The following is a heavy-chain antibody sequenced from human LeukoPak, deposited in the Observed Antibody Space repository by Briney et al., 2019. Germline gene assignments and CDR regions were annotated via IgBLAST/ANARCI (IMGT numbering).Heavy chain of an antibody. Sequence: GGTLCLSCAASGFTFSSYSRSWVRQAPGKGLEWVSAISGSGGSTYYADFVNGRFTIFRDNSKNMLYLQINIMTAEETADYYCAKKADYVWGSYRNYYIDYCGQGELVTVSS. D-gene: IGHD3-16*02. CDR1: GFTFSSYS. V-gene: IGHV3-23*01. J-gene: IGHJ4*02. CDR3: AKKADYVWGSYRNYYIDY. CDR2: ISGSGGST.